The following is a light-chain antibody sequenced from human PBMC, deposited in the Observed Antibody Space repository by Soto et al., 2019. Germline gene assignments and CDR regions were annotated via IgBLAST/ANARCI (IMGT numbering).Light chain of an antibody. CDR2: DVN. Sequence: QSVLTQPPSASGSPGQSVTISCTGTSSDVGGYIFVSWYQQHPGKVPELIIYDVNKRPSGVPDRFSGSKYGNTASLTVSGLQAEDEGDYYCVSFAGGTYVFGTGTKVTVL. CDR1: SSDVGGYIF. V-gene: IGLV2-8*01. J-gene: IGLJ1*01. CDR3: VSFAGGTYV.